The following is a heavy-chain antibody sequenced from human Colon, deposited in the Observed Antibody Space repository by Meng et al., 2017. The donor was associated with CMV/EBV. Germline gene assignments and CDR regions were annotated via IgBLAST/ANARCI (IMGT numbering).Heavy chain of an antibody. D-gene: IGHD3-9*01. J-gene: IGHJ6*02. CDR3: ARGFNDILTGYRYAMDV. Sequence: GESLKISCAASGFTISSNYMSWVRQAPGKGLEWVSVIYAGGTSYYANSVKGRFAISRDNSKNTLYLQMNSLRPEDTAVYYCARGFNDILTGYRYAMDVWGQGTMVTVSS. CDR1: GFTISSNY. V-gene: IGHV3-53*01. CDR2: IYAGGTS.